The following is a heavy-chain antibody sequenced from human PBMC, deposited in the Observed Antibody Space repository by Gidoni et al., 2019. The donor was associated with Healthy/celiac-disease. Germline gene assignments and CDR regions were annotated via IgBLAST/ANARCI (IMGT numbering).Heavy chain of an antibody. V-gene: IGHV3-48*01. J-gene: IGHJ4*02. CDR2: ISSSSSTI. D-gene: IGHD3-22*01. CDR1: GFTFSSYS. CDR3: ARVGMDYYDSSGQYYFDY. Sequence: EVQLVESGGGLVQPGGSLRLSCAASGFTFSSYSMNWVRQAPGKGLEWVSYISSSSSTIYYADSVKGRFTISRDNAKNSLYLQMNSLRAEDTAVYYCARVGMDYYDSSGQYYFDYWGQGTLVTVSS.